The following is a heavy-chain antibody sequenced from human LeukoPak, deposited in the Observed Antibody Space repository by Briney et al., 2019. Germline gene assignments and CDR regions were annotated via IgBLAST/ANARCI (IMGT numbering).Heavy chain of an antibody. J-gene: IGHJ3*02. CDR3: ARDGHRRYYYDSSGRENAFDI. V-gene: IGHV1-46*01. CDR2: INPRGGST. D-gene: IGHD3-22*01. Sequence: ASVKVSCKASGYIFTTYYMHWMRQAPGQGPEWMGIINPRGGSTDYAQKFRDRVTMTTDTSTSTAYMELRSLRSDDTAVYYCARDGHRRYYYDSSGRENAFDIWGQGTMVTVSS. CDR1: GYIFTTYY.